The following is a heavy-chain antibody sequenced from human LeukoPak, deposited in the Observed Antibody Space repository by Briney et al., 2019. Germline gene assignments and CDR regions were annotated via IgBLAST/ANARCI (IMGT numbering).Heavy chain of an antibody. CDR1: GGSISSYY. CDR3: ARESTPHYYYYGMDV. CDR2: IYYSGST. J-gene: IGHJ6*02. Sequence: SETLSLTCTVSGGSISSYYGSWIRQPPGKGLEWIGYIYYSGSTNYNPSLKSRVTISVDTSKNQFSLKLSSVTAADTAVYYCARESTPHYYYYGMDVWGQGTTVTVSS. D-gene: IGHD4-23*01. V-gene: IGHV4-59*01.